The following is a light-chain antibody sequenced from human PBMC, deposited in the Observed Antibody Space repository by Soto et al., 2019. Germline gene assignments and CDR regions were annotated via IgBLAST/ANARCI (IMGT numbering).Light chain of an antibody. Sequence: EIVLTQSPGTLSLSPGERATLSCRASQSVSSSYLAWYQQKPGQAPRLLIYGASSRATGIPDRFSGSGSGTDFTLTISRLEPEDFAVYYCQQYGSPQWTFGQGTKVDIK. CDR2: GAS. CDR1: QSVSSSY. CDR3: QQYGSPQWT. V-gene: IGKV3-20*01. J-gene: IGKJ1*01.